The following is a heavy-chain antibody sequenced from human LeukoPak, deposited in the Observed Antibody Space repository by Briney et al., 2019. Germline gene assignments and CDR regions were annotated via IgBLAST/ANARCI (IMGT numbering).Heavy chain of an antibody. CDR3: VKVLSSNWYSFDY. CDR2: IKWDGTNK. D-gene: IGHD6-13*01. J-gene: IGHJ4*02. V-gene: IGHV3-7*01. Sequence: PGGSLRLSCAASGFTFNNYWMSWVRQAPGKGLEWVSGIKWDGTNKYYAESVKGRFTISRDSAKKSLYLQMNSLRDEDTAGYYCVKVLSSNWYSFDYWGQGTLVTVSS. CDR1: GFTFNNYW.